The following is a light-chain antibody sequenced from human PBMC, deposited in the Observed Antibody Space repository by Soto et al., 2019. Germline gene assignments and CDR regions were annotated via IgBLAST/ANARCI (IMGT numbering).Light chain of an antibody. V-gene: IGLV2-11*01. CDR2: DVN. J-gene: IGLJ1*01. CDR3: QSYDNMVSPYNYV. Sequence: QSVLPQPRSVSGSPGQAVTISCTGTSSDVGGYNYVSWYQQHPGKAPKLMIYDVNNRPSGVPDRFSGSKSDTSASLAINGLQAEDEADYYCQSYDNMVSPYNYVFGTGTKVTVL. CDR1: SSDVGGYNY.